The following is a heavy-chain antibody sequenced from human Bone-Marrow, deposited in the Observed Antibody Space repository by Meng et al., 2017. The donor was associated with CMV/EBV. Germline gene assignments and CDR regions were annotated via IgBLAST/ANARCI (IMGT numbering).Heavy chain of an antibody. CDR2: ISSRGSTI. Sequence: GESLKISCAASGFTFSNYEMNWVRQAPGKGLEWVSYISSRGSTIYYADSVKGGFTISRDNAKNSLYLQMNSLRAEDTAVYYCARADSSSMFYYYYGMDVWGQGTTVTVAS. CDR1: GFTFSNYE. CDR3: ARADSSSMFYYYYGMDV. V-gene: IGHV3-48*03. D-gene: IGHD6-6*01. J-gene: IGHJ6*02.